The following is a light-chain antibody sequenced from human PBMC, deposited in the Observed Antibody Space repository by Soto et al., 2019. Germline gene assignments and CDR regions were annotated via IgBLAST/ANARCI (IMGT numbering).Light chain of an antibody. CDR3: QQYYSTPHT. CDR1: QSVLYNSNNKNY. CDR2: WAS. J-gene: IGKJ2*01. Sequence: DVVMTQSPDSLAVSLGERATINCKSSQSVLYNSNNKNYLAWYQQKPRQPPKLLIYWASTRESGVPDRFSGSGSGTDFTLTISRLQAEDVAVYFCQQYYSTPHTFGQGTKLEIK. V-gene: IGKV4-1*01.